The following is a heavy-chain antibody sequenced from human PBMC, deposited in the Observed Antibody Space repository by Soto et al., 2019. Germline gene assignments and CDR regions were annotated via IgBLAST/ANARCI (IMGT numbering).Heavy chain of an antibody. Sequence: GGSLRLSCAAFGFIFSSYAVHWVRQAPGKGLQWVAVISCDGTNKYYADSVKGRFTISRDNSKNTLYLQMSSLRAEDTAVYYCVGSAGESSSWYVDYWGQGTLVTVSS. CDR3: VGSAGESSSWYVDY. D-gene: IGHD6-13*01. J-gene: IGHJ4*02. V-gene: IGHV3-30*14. CDR2: ISCDGTNK. CDR1: GFIFSSYA.